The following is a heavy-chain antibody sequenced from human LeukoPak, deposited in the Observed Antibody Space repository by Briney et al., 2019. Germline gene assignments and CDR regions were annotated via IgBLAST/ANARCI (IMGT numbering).Heavy chain of an antibody. J-gene: IGHJ5*02. CDR1: GGSISSYY. Sequence: SETLSLTCAVSGGSISSYYWSWIRQPPGKGLEWIGEIYYSGSPKYNPSLKSRLTISLDTSKNQFSLELRFVTSADTAVYYCASGSHPLNWFDPWGQGTLVTVSS. CDR3: ASGSHPLNWFDP. CDR2: IYYSGSP. V-gene: IGHV4-59*01. D-gene: IGHD1-26*01.